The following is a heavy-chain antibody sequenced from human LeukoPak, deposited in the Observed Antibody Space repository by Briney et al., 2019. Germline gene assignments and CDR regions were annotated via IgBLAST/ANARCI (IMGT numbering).Heavy chain of an antibody. CDR3: AIMHRYYDGRGYWVQ. Sequence: GESLRLSCAASGFTFSSYAMSWVRQAPGKGLEWVSGISISGGSTSYADSVKGRFTISRDNPRNTLYMETNSLRAEDTALYYCAIMHRYYDGRGYWVQWGQGTLVTVSS. J-gene: IGHJ4*02. V-gene: IGHV3-23*01. D-gene: IGHD3-22*01. CDR2: ISISGGST. CDR1: GFTFSSYA.